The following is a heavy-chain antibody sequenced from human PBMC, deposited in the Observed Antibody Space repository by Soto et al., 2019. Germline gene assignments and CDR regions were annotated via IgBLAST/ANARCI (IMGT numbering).Heavy chain of an antibody. D-gene: IGHD3-10*01. CDR1: GVSLTSGNW. J-gene: IGHJ4*02. Sequence: EHLSLTCAVSGVSLTSGNWWTWVRQSPQRGLEYIGEIFHDGTANYYPSFERRVAMSVDTSRNQFSLKLTSVTAADTAVYFCARLVYDTRLNYMYFDFWGPGTLVTVSS. CDR2: IFHDGTA. V-gene: IGHV4-4*01. CDR3: ARLVYDTRLNYMYFDF.